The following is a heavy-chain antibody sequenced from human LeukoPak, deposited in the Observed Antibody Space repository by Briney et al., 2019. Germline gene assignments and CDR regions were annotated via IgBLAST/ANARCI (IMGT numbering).Heavy chain of an antibody. Sequence: GRSLRLSCAASGFTFDDYAMHWVRQAPGKGLEWVSVSSWNSGSIAYADSVKGRFTISRDNAKNSLYLQMNSLRAEDTALYYCARDPHLIGRGGGLWGQGTLVTVSS. D-gene: IGHD3-10*01. CDR2: SSWNSGSI. CDR1: GFTFDDYA. J-gene: IGHJ4*02. V-gene: IGHV3-9*01. CDR3: ARDPHLIGRGGGL.